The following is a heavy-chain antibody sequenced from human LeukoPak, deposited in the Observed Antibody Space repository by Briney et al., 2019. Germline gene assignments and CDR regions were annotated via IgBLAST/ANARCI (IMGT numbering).Heavy chain of an antibody. CDR1: GGSFSGYY. D-gene: IGHD3-22*01. CDR2: INHSGST. V-gene: IGHV4-34*01. J-gene: IGHJ4*02. CDR3: ARRPLTYYYDSSGYYNYFDY. Sequence: PSETLSLTCAVYGGSFSGYYWSWIRQPPGKGLEWIGEINHSGSTNYNPSLKSRVTISVDTSKNQFSLKLSSVTATDTAVYYCARRPLTYYYDSSGYYNYFDYWGQGTLVTVSS.